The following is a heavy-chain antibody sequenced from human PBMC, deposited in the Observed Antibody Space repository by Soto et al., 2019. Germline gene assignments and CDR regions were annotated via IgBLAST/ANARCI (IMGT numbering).Heavy chain of an antibody. CDR3: AKDRHCSSGNCDFDS. CDR2: ISDTGGTT. D-gene: IGHD2-15*01. J-gene: IGHJ4*02. Sequence: PGGSVRLSCAASGFTLTTYAMNWVRQAPGQGLEWVSGISDTGGTTFYTDSVKGRFTVSRDNSKNTLYLQMNNLRAEDTALYYCAKDRHCSSGNCDFDSWGPGTLVTVSS. CDR1: GFTLTTYA. V-gene: IGHV3-23*01.